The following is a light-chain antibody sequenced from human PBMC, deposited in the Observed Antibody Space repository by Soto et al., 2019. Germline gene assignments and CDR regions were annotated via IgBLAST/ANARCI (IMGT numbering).Light chain of an antibody. Sequence: QPVLTQSPSASASLGASVKLTCTLSSGHSSYAIAWHQQQPEKGPRYLMKLNSDGSHTKGDGIPDRFSGSSSGPERYLTISSLPSEDEADYYCQTWDTGLQVFGTGTKVTVL. V-gene: IGLV4-69*01. J-gene: IGLJ1*01. CDR2: LNSDGSH. CDR1: SGHSSYA. CDR3: QTWDTGLQV.